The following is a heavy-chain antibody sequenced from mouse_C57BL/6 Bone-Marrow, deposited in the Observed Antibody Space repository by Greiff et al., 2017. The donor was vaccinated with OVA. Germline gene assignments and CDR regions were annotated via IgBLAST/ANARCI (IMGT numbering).Heavy chain of an antibody. CDR1: GFTFTSSG. Sequence: HVQLLQSGAVLVPPGASVTLSCPASGFTFTSSGICWLQQSPGPGLSLIGELYPRRGNTYYNEKFKGKATLTADKSSSTAYMELRSLTSEDSAVYFCARLLKGGEWYFDVWGTGTTVTVSS. CDR2: LYPRRGNT. CDR3: ARLLKGGEWYFDV. J-gene: IGHJ1*03. D-gene: IGHD1-3*01. V-gene: IGHV1-81*01.